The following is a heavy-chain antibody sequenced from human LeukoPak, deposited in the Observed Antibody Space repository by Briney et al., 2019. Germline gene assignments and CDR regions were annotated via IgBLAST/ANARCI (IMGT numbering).Heavy chain of an antibody. V-gene: IGHV3-66*01. J-gene: IGHJ1*01. CDR1: GFSVSNNY. Sequence: GGSLRLSCAASGFSVSNNYMSWVRQAPGKGLEWVSVIYSGGSTFYADSVKGRFTISRDNSKNALYLQMNSLRAEDTAVYYCASDSYSPEYFQHWGQGTLVTVSS. CDR3: ASDSYSPEYFQH. D-gene: IGHD2-15*01. CDR2: IYSGGST.